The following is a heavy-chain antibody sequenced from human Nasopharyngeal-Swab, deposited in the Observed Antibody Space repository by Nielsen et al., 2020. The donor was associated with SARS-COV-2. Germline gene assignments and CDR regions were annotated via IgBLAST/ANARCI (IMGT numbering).Heavy chain of an antibody. CDR3: ARAGGGYSYADY. J-gene: IGHJ4*02. Sequence: GESLKISCSASGFIFKNYAMNWVRQAPGRGLEWVSAISGADDSTKYADSVKGRFTISRDNSKNTLDLQMNSLRAEDTAMYYCARAGGGYSYADYWGQGTLVTVSS. CDR1: GFIFKNYA. V-gene: IGHV3-23*01. CDR2: ISGADDST. D-gene: IGHD5-18*01.